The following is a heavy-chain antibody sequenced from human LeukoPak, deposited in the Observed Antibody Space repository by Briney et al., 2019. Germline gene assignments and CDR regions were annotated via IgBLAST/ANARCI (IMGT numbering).Heavy chain of an antibody. Sequence: GRSLRLSCAASEFTLSNYAMHWVRQAPGKGLEWVAVTSNDGSNKYYADSVKGRLTISRDNSKNTLYLQMNSLRAEDTAVYYCARDIQGGAGVFDIWGQGTMVTVSS. CDR1: EFTLSNYA. J-gene: IGHJ3*02. CDR3: ARDIQGGAGVFDI. CDR2: TSNDGSNK. D-gene: IGHD1-26*01. V-gene: IGHV3-30-3*01.